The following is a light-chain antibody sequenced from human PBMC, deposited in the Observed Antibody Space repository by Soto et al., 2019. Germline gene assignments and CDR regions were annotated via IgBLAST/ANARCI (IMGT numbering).Light chain of an antibody. V-gene: IGLV2-14*01. CDR1: SSDVGGYNY. Sequence: QSVLTQPASVSGSPGQSSTISCTRTSSDVGGYNYVSWYQQHPGKAPKLMIYDVSNRPSGVSNRFSGSKSGNTASLTISGLQAEDEADYYCSSYTSSSTLVVFGTGTKVTV. CDR2: DVS. J-gene: IGLJ1*01. CDR3: SSYTSSSTLVV.